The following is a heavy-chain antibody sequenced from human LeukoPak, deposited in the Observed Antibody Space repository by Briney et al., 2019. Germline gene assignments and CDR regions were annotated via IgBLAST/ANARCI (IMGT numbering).Heavy chain of an antibody. Sequence: LRLSCAASGFTVSSNYMSWVRQAPGKGLEWIGYIYHSGSTYYNPSLKSRVTISVDRSKNQFSLKLSSVTAADTAVYYCARGIAAAGVNDCYFDYWGQGTLVTVSS. D-gene: IGHD6-13*01. CDR3: ARGIAAAGVNDCYFDY. J-gene: IGHJ4*02. V-gene: IGHV4-30-2*01. CDR1: GFTVSSNY. CDR2: IYHSGST.